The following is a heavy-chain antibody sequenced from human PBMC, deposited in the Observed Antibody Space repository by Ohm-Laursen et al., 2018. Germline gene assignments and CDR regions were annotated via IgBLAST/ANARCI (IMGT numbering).Heavy chain of an antibody. J-gene: IGHJ6*02. D-gene: IGHD3-10*01. Sequence: GSLRLSCTASGFTFSNYAMTWVRQAPGKGLEWVSAITASGGSTYYADSVKGRVTISRDNARNSLYLQMHSLRVDDTAVYYCARGPVRGWTYYYGMDVWGQGTTVTVSS. CDR2: ITASGGST. V-gene: IGHV3-23*01. CDR1: GFTFSNYA. CDR3: ARGPVRGWTYYYGMDV.